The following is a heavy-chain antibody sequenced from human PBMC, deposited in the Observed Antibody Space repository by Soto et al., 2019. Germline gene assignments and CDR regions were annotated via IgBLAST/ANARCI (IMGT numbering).Heavy chain of an antibody. CDR1: GYTFTSYY. V-gene: IGHV1-46*01. D-gene: IGHD4-17*01. J-gene: IGHJ4*02. Sequence: QVQLVQSGAEVKKPGASVKVSCKASGYTFTSYYMHWVRQAPGQGLEWMGIIKPSGGSTSYAQKFQGRVTRTRDTSTSTVYMQLSSRRSEDTAVYYCARPTVTTVNWGQGTLVTVSS. CDR2: IKPSGGST. CDR3: ARPTVTTVN.